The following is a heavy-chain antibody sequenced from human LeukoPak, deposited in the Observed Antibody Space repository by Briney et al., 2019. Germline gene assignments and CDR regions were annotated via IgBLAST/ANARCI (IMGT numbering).Heavy chain of an antibody. CDR3: ASEDYDDILTGYFLY. V-gene: IGHV1-69*06. J-gene: IGHJ4*02. CDR2: IIPIFGTA. D-gene: IGHD3-9*01. Sequence: SVKVSCKASGGTFSSYAISWVRQAPGQGLEWMGGIIPIFGTANYAQKFQGRVTITADKSTSTAYMELSSLRSEDTAVYYCASEDYDDILTGYFLYWGQGTLVTVSS. CDR1: GGTFSSYA.